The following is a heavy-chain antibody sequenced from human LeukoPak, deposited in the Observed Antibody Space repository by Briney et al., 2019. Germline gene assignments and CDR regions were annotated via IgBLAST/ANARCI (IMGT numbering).Heavy chain of an antibody. D-gene: IGHD3-3*01. CDR1: GFTFSSYA. CDR2: INWNGGST. Sequence: GGSLRLSCAASGFTFSSYAMNWVRQAPGKGLEWVSGINWNGGSTGYADSVKGRFTISRDNAKNSLYLQMNSLRGEDTALYYCARDSVSDFWSGYYGYYFDYWGQGTLVTVSS. CDR3: ARDSVSDFWSGYYGYYFDY. J-gene: IGHJ4*02. V-gene: IGHV3-20*04.